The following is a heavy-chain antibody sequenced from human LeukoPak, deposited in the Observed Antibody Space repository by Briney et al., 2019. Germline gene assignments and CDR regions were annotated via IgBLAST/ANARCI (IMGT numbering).Heavy chain of an antibody. V-gene: IGHV3-23*01. Sequence: GGSLRLSCAVSGFTINNYAMSWVRQAPGKGLEWVSATSASGASTYYADSVKGRFTISRDISKNTLYLQMNSLRDEDTALYYCAEAGAYSSSSYDYWGQGALVTVS. CDR2: TSASGAST. J-gene: IGHJ4*02. CDR3: AEAGAYSSSSYDY. D-gene: IGHD6-6*01. CDR1: GFTINNYA.